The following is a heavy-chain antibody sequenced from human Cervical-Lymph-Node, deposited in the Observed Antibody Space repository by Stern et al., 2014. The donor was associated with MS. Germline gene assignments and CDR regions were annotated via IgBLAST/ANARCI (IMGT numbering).Heavy chain of an antibody. Sequence: VQLEESGAEVKKPGASVKVSCKASGYTFTSYGISWVRPAPGQGLERMGWISAYSGHTTYAQKVQGRVTMATDTSTNTVYMELRSLRSDDTAVYYCARDLPDVVVTARTFDSWGQGTLVTVSS. CDR3: ARDLPDVVVTARTFDS. J-gene: IGHJ4*02. D-gene: IGHD2-21*02. CDR1: GYTFTSYG. CDR2: ISAYSGHT. V-gene: IGHV1-18*01.